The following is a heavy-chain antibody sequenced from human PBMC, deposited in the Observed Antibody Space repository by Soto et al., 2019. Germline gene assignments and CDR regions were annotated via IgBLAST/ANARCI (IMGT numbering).Heavy chain of an antibody. J-gene: IGHJ4*02. CDR1: GYSFSSHA. CDR3: ARGGALSTSWYWGDGLDS. Sequence: QVQLEQSGSEVKKSGSSVKVSYKASGYSFSSHAITWVRQAPGQGLEWMGGIIPVFGTPSYAQKFQGRVTISADKSTNTSYLELRSLRSEDTAVYYCARGGALSTSWYWGDGLDSWGQGTQVTVSS. CDR2: IIPVFGTP. V-gene: IGHV1-69*06. D-gene: IGHD6-13*01.